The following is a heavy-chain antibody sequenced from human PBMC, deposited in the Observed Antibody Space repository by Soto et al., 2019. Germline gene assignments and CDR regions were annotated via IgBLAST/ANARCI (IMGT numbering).Heavy chain of an antibody. J-gene: IGHJ3*02. CDR2: IYYSGST. Sequence: PSETLSLTCTVSGGSISGYYWSWIRQPPGKGLEWIADIYYSGSTNYSPSLKSRVTISVDTSKNQFSLNLSSVTAADTAVYFCATYVPDKLAVAGTSDAFDIWGQGTMVTVSS. CDR3: ATYVPDKLAVAGTSDAFDI. D-gene: IGHD6-19*01. CDR1: GGSISGYY. V-gene: IGHV4-59*01.